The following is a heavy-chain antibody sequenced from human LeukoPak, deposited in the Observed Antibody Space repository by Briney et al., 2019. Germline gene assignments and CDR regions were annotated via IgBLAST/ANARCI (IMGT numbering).Heavy chain of an antibody. D-gene: IGHD4-17*01. Sequence: GASVKVSCKASGYTFTDSYIHWVRQAPGQGLEWIGWINPNGGETIYAQKLQGSVTMTRDTSINTAYMELNRLRSDDTAVYFCARTRGHHATTAYFDYWGQGTLVTVSS. CDR1: GYTFTDSY. J-gene: IGHJ4*02. V-gene: IGHV1-2*02. CDR2: INPNGGET. CDR3: ARTRGHHATTAYFDY.